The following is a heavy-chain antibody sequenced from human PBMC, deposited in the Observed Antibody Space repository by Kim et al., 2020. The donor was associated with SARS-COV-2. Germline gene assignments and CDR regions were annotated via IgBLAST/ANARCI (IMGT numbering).Heavy chain of an antibody. CDR1: GGTFSSYA. CDR3: ARDSIVGDNWDYFDY. V-gene: IGHV1-69*13. CDR2: IIPMFGTA. Sequence: SVKVSCKAYGGTFSSYAISWMRQAPGQGLEWMGGIIPMFGTANYTQKFQGRVTIIADESTSTAYMELSSLRSEDTAVYYCARDSIVGDNWDYFDYWGQGTLVTVSS. J-gene: IGHJ4*02. D-gene: IGHD1-26*01.